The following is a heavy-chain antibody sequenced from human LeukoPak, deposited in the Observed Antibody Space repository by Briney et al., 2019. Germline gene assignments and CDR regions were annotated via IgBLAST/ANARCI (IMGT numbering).Heavy chain of an antibody. CDR2: IYSSGSN. J-gene: IGHJ4*02. CDR1: AGSISGYF. Sequence: SETLPLTCTVSAGSISGYFWTWIRQPAGKGLEWIGRIYSSGSNNYNPSLKSRVTMSLDTSKNHFSLNLTSVTAADTAVYYCAREPTSGREPTSGRPLDYWGQGTLVTVSS. CDR3: AREPTSGREPTSGRPLDY. V-gene: IGHV4-4*07. D-gene: IGHD5-12*01.